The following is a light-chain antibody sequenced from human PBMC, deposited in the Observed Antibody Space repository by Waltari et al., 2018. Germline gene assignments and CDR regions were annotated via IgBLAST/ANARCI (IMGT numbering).Light chain of an antibody. CDR2: ETS. CDR1: QSIGTY. J-gene: IGKJ3*01. Sequence: EIVLTQSPATLSLSPGERATLSCRASQSIGTYLAWYHQKPGQAPRLLIYETSTRATAIPARFSGSGSGTDFTLTISSIEPEDFAVYYCQLGSNWPPTFTFGPGARLDVK. CDR3: QLGSNWPPTFT. V-gene: IGKV3-11*01.